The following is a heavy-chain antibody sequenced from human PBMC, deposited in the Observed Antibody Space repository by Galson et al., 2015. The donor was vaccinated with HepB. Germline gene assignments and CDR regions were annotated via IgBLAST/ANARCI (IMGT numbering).Heavy chain of an antibody. J-gene: IGHJ3*02. CDR2: ISSSSSYT. CDR3: AKTCGGDCYSDGGRDAFDI. Sequence: SLRLSCAASGFTFSDYYMSWIRQAPGKGLEWVSYISSSSSYTNYADSVKGRFTISRDNAKNSLYLQMNSLRAEDTAVYYCAKTCGGDCYSDGGRDAFDIWGQGTMVTVSS. D-gene: IGHD2-21*02. CDR1: GFTFSDYY. V-gene: IGHV3-11*03.